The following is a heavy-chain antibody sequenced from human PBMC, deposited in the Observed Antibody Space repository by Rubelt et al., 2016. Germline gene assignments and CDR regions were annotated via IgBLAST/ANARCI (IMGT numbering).Heavy chain of an antibody. D-gene: IGHD6-13*01. J-gene: IGHJ4*02. CDR1: GYTFTSYG. CDR3: ARVISGVEYSSSWHFDY. CDR2: ISAYNGNT. V-gene: IGHV1-18*01. Sequence: QVQLVQSGAEVKKPGASVKVSCKASGYTFTSYGISWVRQAPGQGLEWMGWISAYNGNTNYAQKLQGRGTMTTGTSTSTAYMERRSLRSDDTAVYYCARVISGVEYSSSWHFDYWGQGTLVTVSS.